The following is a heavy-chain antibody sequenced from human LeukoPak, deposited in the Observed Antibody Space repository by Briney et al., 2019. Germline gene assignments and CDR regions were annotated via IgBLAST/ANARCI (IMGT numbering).Heavy chain of an antibody. J-gene: IGHJ6*02. V-gene: IGHV3-74*01. CDR1: GFTFSSYW. CDR2: INSDGSST. CDR3: ARGYGDDSALLYYYYYGMDV. D-gene: IGHD7-27*01. Sequence: GGSLRLSCAASGFTFSSYWMHWVRQAPGKGLVWVSRINSDGSSTSYANSVKGRFTISRDNAKNTLYLQLNSLRAEDTAVYYCARGYGDDSALLYYYYYGMDVWGQGTTVTVSS.